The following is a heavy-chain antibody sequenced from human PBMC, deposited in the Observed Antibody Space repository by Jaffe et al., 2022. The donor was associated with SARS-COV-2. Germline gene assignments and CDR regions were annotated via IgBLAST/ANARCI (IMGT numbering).Heavy chain of an antibody. CDR2: INPNSGGT. CDR3: ARVLRDGYNFHYYYYGMDV. D-gene: IGHD5-12*01. V-gene: IGHV1-2*02. CDR1: GYTFTGYY. J-gene: IGHJ6*02. Sequence: QVQLVQSGAEVKKPGASVKVSCKASGYTFTGYYMHWVRQAPGQGLEWMGWINPNSGGTNYAQKFQGRVTMTRDTSISTAYMELSRLRSDDTAVYYCARVLRDGYNFHYYYYGMDVWGQGTTVTVSS.